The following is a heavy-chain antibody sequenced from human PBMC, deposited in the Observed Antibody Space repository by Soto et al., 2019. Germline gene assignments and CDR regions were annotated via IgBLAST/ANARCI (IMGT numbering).Heavy chain of an antibody. CDR2: IWNDGTKE. J-gene: IGHJ2*01. V-gene: IGHV3-33*01. CDR3: VRGIPSQYSSNWLYWYFDL. Sequence: VQLVESGGGVVQPGRSLRLSCAASGFVYSTYAMHWVRLSPGKGLEWVALIWNDGTKEYYVDSVKGRFTICRDNSQNTLNLQMDSLRAEDTAVYFCVRGIPSQYSSNWLYWYFDLWGRGTQVTVSS. D-gene: IGHD6-13*01. CDR1: GFVYSTYA.